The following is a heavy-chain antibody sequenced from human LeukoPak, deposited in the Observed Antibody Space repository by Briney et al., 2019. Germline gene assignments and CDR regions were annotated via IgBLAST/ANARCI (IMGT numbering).Heavy chain of an antibody. V-gene: IGHV1-2*02. CDR1: GYTFTGYY. D-gene: IGHD6-19*01. CDR3: ARIGYSSGWSHFDY. Sequence: ASVKVTCKASGYTFTGYYMHWVRQAPGQGLEWMGWISPNSGGTNYAQKFQGRVTMTRDTSISTAYMELSRLRSDDTAVYCCARIGYSSGWSHFDYWGQGTLVTVSS. J-gene: IGHJ4*02. CDR2: ISPNSGGT.